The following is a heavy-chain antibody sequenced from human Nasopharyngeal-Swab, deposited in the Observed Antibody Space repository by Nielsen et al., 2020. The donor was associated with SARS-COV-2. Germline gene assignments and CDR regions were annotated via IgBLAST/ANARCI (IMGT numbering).Heavy chain of an antibody. Sequence: SLNTSCAASGFIFRTYWMYWVRQAPGKGLLWVSRINNDGSGTTYADSVKGRFTISRDNAKNTVYLQMNSLRAEDTAVYYCATGYSSSWYYFDYWGQGTLVTVSS. CDR3: ATGYSSSWYYFDY. CDR2: INNDGSGT. CDR1: GFIFRTYW. V-gene: IGHV3-74*03. J-gene: IGHJ4*02. D-gene: IGHD6-13*01.